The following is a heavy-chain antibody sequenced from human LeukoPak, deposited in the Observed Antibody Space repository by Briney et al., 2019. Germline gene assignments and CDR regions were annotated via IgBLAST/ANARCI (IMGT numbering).Heavy chain of an antibody. CDR1: GGSFSGHY. D-gene: IGHD4/OR15-4a*01. CDR3: AKDLTH. J-gene: IGHJ4*02. Sequence: SETLSLTCAVYGGSFSGHYRTWIRQPPGKGLEWIGEITHSGSTNYNPSLKSRVTISVDTSKNQFSLKLSSVTAADTAVYYCAKDLTHWGQGTLVTVSS. V-gene: IGHV4-34*01. CDR2: ITHSGST.